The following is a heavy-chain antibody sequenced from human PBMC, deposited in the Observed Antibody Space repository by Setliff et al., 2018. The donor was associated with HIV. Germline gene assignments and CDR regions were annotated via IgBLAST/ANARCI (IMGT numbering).Heavy chain of an antibody. CDR3: AIDVIGGWLRPMPDF. CDR2: IMPNSGGT. J-gene: IGHJ4*02. Sequence: ASVKVSCKASGYTLTDYYMHWVRQVPGRGLEWMGWIMPNSGGTDYAQKFRGRITISRDTSLITRHRDRPVTTVYMELARLTSDDTAIYYCAIDVIGGWLRPMPDFWGPGTLVTVSS. D-gene: IGHD5-12*01. V-gene: IGHV1-2*02. CDR1: GYTLTDYY.